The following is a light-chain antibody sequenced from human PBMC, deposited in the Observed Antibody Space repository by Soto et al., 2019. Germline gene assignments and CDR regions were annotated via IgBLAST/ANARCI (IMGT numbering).Light chain of an antibody. CDR1: SSDVGSYNL. CDR3: CSYAGSRGLV. CDR2: EGS. V-gene: IGLV2-23*01. J-gene: IGLJ2*01. Sequence: QSVLTQPASVSGSPGQSITISCTGTSSDVGSYNLVSWYQQHPGKAPKLMLYEGSKRPSGVSNRFSGSKSGNTASLTISGLQAEDEADYYCCSYAGSRGLVFGGGTKVTVL.